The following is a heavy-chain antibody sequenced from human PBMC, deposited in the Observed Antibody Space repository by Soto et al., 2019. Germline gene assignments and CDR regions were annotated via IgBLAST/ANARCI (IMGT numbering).Heavy chain of an antibody. J-gene: IGHJ2*01. CDR1: GYTFTSYY. CDR2: INPSGGST. D-gene: IGHD3-22*01. V-gene: IGHV1-46*01. CDR3: ARDCCYYSVYWYFDL. Sequence: ASVKVSCKASGYTFTSYYMHWVRQAPGQGLEWMGIINPSGGSTSYAQKFQGRVTMTRDTSTSTVYMELSSLRSEDMAVYYCARDCCYYSVYWYFDLWGRGTLVIVSS.